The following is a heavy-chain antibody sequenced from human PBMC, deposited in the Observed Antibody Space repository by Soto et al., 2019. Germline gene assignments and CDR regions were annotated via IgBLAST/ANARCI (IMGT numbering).Heavy chain of an antibody. CDR1: GGTFSTSA. J-gene: IGHJ6*02. CDR2: IMPVFPTP. Sequence: QVQLVQSGAEVKKPGSSVKVSCKASGGTFSTSAISWVRQAPGQGLEWVGGIMPVFPTPDYAQNFQGRVTITADESTTTAYLELTSLRADDTAVYYCARNKDRLQLGGNYYYILDVWGQGTAITVSS. V-gene: IGHV1-69*12. D-gene: IGHD1-1*01. CDR3: ARNKDRLQLGGNYYYILDV.